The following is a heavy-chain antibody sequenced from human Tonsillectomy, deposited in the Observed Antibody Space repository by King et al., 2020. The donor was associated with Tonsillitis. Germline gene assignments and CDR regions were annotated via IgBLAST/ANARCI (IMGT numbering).Heavy chain of an antibody. CDR1: EFIFTNYS. Sequence: QLVQSGGGVVQPGRSLRLSCAASEFIFTNYSLHWVRQAPGKGLEWVAVISYNGAKEYYADSVEGRFTISRDNSKNTLYLQMNSLGAEDTAVYYCARVEAAAKSYYFDYWGQGALVTVPS. CDR2: ISYNGAKE. J-gene: IGHJ4*02. CDR3: ARVEAAAKSYYFDY. V-gene: IGHV3-30*04. D-gene: IGHD2-15*01.